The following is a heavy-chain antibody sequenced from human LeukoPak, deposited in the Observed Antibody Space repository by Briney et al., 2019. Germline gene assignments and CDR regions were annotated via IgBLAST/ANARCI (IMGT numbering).Heavy chain of an antibody. CDR1: GFTFSSYW. CDR3: ARVQLITMVRGVIISPFDY. V-gene: IGHV3-7*04. J-gene: IGHJ4*02. CDR2: IKQDGSEK. Sequence: PGGSLRLSCAASGFTFSSYWMSWVRQAPGKGLEWVANIKQDGSEKYYVDSVKGRFTISGDNAKNSLYLQMNSLRAEDTAVYYCARVQLITMVRGVIISPFDYWGQGTLVTVSS. D-gene: IGHD3-10*01.